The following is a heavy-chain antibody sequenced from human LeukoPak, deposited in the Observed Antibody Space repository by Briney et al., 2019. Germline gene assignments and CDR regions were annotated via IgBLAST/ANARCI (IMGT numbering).Heavy chain of an antibody. CDR1: GFTFSSYG. CDR2: IRYDGSNK. CDR3: AKDSSANYDFWSGPFRDFDY. D-gene: IGHD3-3*01. V-gene: IGHV3-30*02. Sequence: PGGSLRLSCAASGFTFSSYGMHWVRQAPGKGLEWVAFIRYDGSNKYYADSVKGRFTISRDNSKNTLYLQMNSLRAEDTAVYYCAKDSSANYDFWSGPFRDFDYWGQGTLVTVSS. J-gene: IGHJ4*02.